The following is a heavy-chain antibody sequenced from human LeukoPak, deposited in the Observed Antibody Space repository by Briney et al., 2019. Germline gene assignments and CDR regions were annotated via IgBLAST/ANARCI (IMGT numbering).Heavy chain of an antibody. J-gene: IGHJ3*02. D-gene: IGHD6-6*01. CDR3: AKDMSYSSSYAFDI. CDR1: GFTFDDYA. Sequence: GGSLRLSCAASGFTFDDYAMHWVRQAPGNGLEWVSGISWNSGSIGYADSVKGRFTISRDNAKNSLYLQMNSLRAEDTALYYCAKDMSYSSSYAFDIWGQGTMVTVSS. CDR2: ISWNSGSI. V-gene: IGHV3-9*01.